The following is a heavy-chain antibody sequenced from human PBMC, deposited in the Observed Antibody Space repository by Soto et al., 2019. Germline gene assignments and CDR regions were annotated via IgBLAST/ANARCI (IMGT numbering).Heavy chain of an antibody. J-gene: IGHJ6*03. V-gene: IGHV3-66*01. CDR3: ARSSRYYLYYYMDV. CDR2: IYSGGST. Sequence: EVQLVESGGGLVQPGGSLRLSCAASGFTVSSNYMSWVRQAPGKGLEWVSVIYSGGSTYYADSVKGRFTISRDNSKNTLYLQMNSLRAEDTAVYYCARSSRYYLYYYMDVWGKGTTVTVSS. CDR1: GFTVSSNY. D-gene: IGHD3-10*01.